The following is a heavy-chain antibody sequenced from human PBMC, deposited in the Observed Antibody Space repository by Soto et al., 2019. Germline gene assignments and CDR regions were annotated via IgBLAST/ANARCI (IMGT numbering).Heavy chain of an antibody. Sequence: SETLSLTCAVYGGSFSGYYWSWIRQPPGKGLEWIGEINHSGSTNYNPSLKSRVTISVDTSKNQFSLKLSSVTAADTAVYYCAILYSSGWYRPVYYYYSYGRDVGAQGTTVTVSS. D-gene: IGHD6-19*01. J-gene: IGHJ6*02. CDR3: AILYSSGWYRPVYYYYSYGRDV. CDR1: GGSFSGYY. V-gene: IGHV4-34*01. CDR2: INHSGST.